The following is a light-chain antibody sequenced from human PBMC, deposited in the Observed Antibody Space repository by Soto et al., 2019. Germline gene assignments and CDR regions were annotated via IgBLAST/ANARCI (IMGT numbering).Light chain of an antibody. J-gene: IGKJ2*01. CDR2: AIS. CDR3: QQSYSTPYT. Sequence: DIQMTQSPSSLSASVGDRVTITCRASQSITNYLNWYQQKPGKAPKLLMYAISTLQSGVPTRFGGEGSGTGLPLTIIILQPDEFSTYYWQQSYSTPYTFGQGTKVDIK. CDR1: QSITNY. V-gene: IGKV1-39*01.